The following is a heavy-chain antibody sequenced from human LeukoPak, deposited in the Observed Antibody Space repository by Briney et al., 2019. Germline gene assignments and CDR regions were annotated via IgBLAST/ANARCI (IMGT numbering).Heavy chain of an antibody. CDR1: GFTFSSYG. V-gene: IGHV3-33*01. Sequence: GRSLRLSCAASGFTFSSYGMHWVRQAPGKGLEWVAVIWYDGSNKYYADSVKGRFTISRGNSKNTLYLQMNSLRAEDTAVYYCARDAPYYYDSSGYYSPRPLDYWGQGTLVTVSS. J-gene: IGHJ4*02. CDR3: ARDAPYYYDSSGYYSPRPLDY. D-gene: IGHD3-22*01. CDR2: IWYDGSNK.